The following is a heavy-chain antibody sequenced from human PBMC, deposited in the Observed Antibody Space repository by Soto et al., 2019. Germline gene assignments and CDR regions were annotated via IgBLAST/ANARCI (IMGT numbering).Heavy chain of an antibody. CDR2: MSISGST. Sequence: QVQLQESGPGLVKPSETLSLTCTVSGASITGYYWSWIRQPAGKGLEWIGRMSISGSTNYNPTLSSRVTMSVDVAKNQFSLRLTSVTAADTALYYCARGMTPPGAPAWYYFDSWGQGTLVTVSS. D-gene: IGHD3-16*01. J-gene: IGHJ4*02. V-gene: IGHV4-4*07. CDR3: ARGMTPPGAPAWYYFDS. CDR1: GASITGYY.